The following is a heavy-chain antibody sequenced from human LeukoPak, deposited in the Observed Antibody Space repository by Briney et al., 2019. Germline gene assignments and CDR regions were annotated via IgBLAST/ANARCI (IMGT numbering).Heavy chain of an antibody. Sequence: PGGSPRLSCAASGFTFSNYWMHWVRQAPGKGLEWVSRINERATIISYADSVKGRFTISRENARNTLYLQMNSLTAEDTAVYYCVRDLILVWTPGDDFDHWGQGTLVTASS. J-gene: IGHJ4*02. CDR3: VRDLILVWTPGDDFDH. V-gene: IGHV3-74*01. CDR1: GFTFSNYW. D-gene: IGHD3-16*01. CDR2: INERATII.